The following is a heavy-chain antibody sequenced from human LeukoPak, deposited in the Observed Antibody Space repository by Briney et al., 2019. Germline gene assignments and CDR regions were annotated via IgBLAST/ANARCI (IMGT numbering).Heavy chain of an antibody. D-gene: IGHD2/OR15-2a*01. Sequence: PGGSLRLSCAASEFTFSSYAMQWVRQAPGKGLEWVSGISASGGNTWYADSVKGRFTISRDNSKNTLYLQTNSLRAEDTAVYYCAKYVSARGPPYALAVWGQGTTVTVSS. CDR1: EFTFSSYA. CDR2: ISASGGNT. V-gene: IGHV3-23*01. J-gene: IGHJ6*02. CDR3: AKYVSARGPPYALAV.